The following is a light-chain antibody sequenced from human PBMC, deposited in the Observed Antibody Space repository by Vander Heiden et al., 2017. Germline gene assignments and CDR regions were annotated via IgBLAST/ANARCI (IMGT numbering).Light chain of an antibody. Sequence: IVLTQSPGTLSLSPGERATLSCRASQSVGSYLAWYQQKPGQAPRLLIYAASSRATGIPDRFSGSGYGTDLTLTISSLEPEDFAVYHCLQDRSSPGYTFGQGTKLEIK. CDR1: QSVGSY. V-gene: IGKV3-20*01. CDR3: LQDRSSPGYT. J-gene: IGKJ2*01. CDR2: AAS.